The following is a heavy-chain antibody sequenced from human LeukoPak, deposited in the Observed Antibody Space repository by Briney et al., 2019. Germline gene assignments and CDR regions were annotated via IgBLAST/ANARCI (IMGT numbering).Heavy chain of an antibody. Sequence: ASVKVSCKASGGTFSSYAISWVRQAPGQGLEWMGGIIPILGTANYAQKFQGRVTITADESTSTAYMELSSLRSEDTAVYYCARDGASGSSVNPHFDYWGQGTLVTVSS. CDR1: GGTFSSYA. D-gene: IGHD6-13*01. CDR3: ARDGASGSSVNPHFDY. J-gene: IGHJ4*02. CDR2: IIPILGTA. V-gene: IGHV1-69*13.